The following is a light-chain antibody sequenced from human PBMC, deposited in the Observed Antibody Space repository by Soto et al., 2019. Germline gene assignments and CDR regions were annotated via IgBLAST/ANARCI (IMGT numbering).Light chain of an antibody. J-gene: IGKJ1*01. CDR2: DAS. Sequence: DIQMTQSPSTLSASVGDRITITCRASQTISTWLAWYQQKPGKAPKLLIYDASSLQSGVTSRFSGSGSGTEFTLTISSLQPDDFATYYCQQFNFYPWTFGQGTKVEIK. CDR1: QTISTW. CDR3: QQFNFYPWT. V-gene: IGKV1-5*01.